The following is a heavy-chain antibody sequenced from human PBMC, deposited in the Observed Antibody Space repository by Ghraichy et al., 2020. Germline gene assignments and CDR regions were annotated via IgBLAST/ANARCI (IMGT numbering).Heavy chain of an antibody. CDR1: GFSFSTYS. D-gene: IGHD1-1*01. CDR2: ISGGSYTI. CDR3: ARGLSNWKDAPSWFDP. Sequence: GALRLSCAASGFSFSTYSMSWVRKAPGRGLEWVSHISGGSYTIYYADSVEGRFTISRDNARNSLYLQMNSLRDEDTAVYYCARGLSNWKDAPSWFDPWGQGTLVTVSS. J-gene: IGHJ5*02. V-gene: IGHV3-48*02.